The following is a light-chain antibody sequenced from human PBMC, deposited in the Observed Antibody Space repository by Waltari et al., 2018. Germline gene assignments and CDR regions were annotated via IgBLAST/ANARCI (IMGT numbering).Light chain of an antibody. CDR3: EQVHSFPIT. CDR1: QDNRTL. Sequence: QVTQSPSSVSASVGDTVTITCRANQDNRTLLVWNQQKAGKAPKLPIYSASTLQDGVPSRFSGSGSGTEFTLTIDSLQPEDFATYYCEQVHSFPITFGGGTKVEIK. V-gene: IGKV1D-12*01. J-gene: IGKJ4*01. CDR2: SAS.